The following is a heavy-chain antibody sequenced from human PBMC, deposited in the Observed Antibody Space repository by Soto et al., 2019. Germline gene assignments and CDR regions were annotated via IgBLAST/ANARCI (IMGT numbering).Heavy chain of an antibody. D-gene: IGHD1-26*01. V-gene: IGHV4-59*01. CDR1: GGSISSYY. CDR3: ARLDLGGSYG. Sequence: PSETLSLTCTVSGGSISSYYWSWIRQPPGKGLEWIGYIYYSGSTNYNPSLKSRVTISVDTSKNQFSLKLSSVTAADTAVYYCARLDLGGSYGWGQGTLVTVSS. J-gene: IGHJ4*02. CDR2: IYYSGST.